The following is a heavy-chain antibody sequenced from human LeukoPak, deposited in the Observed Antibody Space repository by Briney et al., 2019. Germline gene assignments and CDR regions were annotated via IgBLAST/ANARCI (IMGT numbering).Heavy chain of an antibody. CDR1: GYSISSGYY. D-gene: IGHD4-17*01. CDR2: IYYTGST. V-gene: IGHV4-38-2*02. Sequence: SETLSLTCTVSGYSISSGYYWGWIRQPPGKGLEWIGSIYYTGSTYYTPPLKSRVTISGDTSKNQVSLILISVTAADTAVYYCARGVTTHYSLFESDGLFVGPLDSWGQGTLVTVSS. CDR3: ARGVTTHYSLFESDGLFVGPLDS. J-gene: IGHJ4*02.